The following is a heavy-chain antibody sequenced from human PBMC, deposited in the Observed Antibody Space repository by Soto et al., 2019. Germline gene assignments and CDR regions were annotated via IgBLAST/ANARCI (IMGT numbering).Heavy chain of an antibody. CDR2: ISAYNGNT. V-gene: IGHV1-18*04. J-gene: IGHJ6*02. CDR3: ARGGLYGSGSYYDYYYYGMDV. D-gene: IGHD3-10*01. Sequence: GASVKVSCKASGYTFTSYGISWVRQAPGQGLEWMGWISAYNGNTNYAQKLQGRVTMTTDTSTSTAYMELRSLRSDDTAVYYCARGGLYGSGSYYDYYYYGMDVWGQGTTVTVSS. CDR1: GYTFTSYG.